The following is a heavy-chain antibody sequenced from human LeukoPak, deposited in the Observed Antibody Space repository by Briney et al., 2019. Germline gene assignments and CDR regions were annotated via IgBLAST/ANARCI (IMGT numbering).Heavy chain of an antibody. V-gene: IGHV3-7*01. CDR3: GIDVSWQHLDY. CDR1: GFTFSSYW. J-gene: IGHJ4*02. Sequence: PGGSLRLSCAASGFTFSSYWMSWVRQAPGKGLEWVANIKQDGSEKYYVDSVKGRFTISRDNAKNSLYLQMNSLRAEDTAVYYCGIDVSWQHLDYWGQGTLVTVSS. CDR2: IKQDGSEK. D-gene: IGHD6-13*01.